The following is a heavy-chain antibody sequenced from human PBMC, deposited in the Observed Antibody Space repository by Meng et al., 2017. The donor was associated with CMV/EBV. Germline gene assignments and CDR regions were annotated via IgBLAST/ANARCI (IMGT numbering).Heavy chain of an antibody. D-gene: IGHD1-26*01. CDR1: GFTFSSYS. V-gene: IGHV3-21*05. J-gene: IGHJ3*02. CDR2: ISSSSSYI. CDR3: ARVGSYSPRASGYAFDI. Sequence: GGSLRLSCAASGFTFSSYSMNWVRQAPGKGLEWVSYISSSSSYIYYADSVKGRFTISRDNAKNSLYLQMNSLRAEDTAVYYCARVGSYSPRASGYAFDIWGQGTMVTVSS.